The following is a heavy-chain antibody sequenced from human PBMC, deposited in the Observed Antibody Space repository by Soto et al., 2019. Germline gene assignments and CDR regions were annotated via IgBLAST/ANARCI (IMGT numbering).Heavy chain of an antibody. D-gene: IGHD3-3*01. Sequence: PSETLSLTCAVYGGSFSGYYWSCIRQPPGKGLEWIGEINHSGSTNYNPSLKSRVTISVDTSKNQFSLKLTSVTAADTAVYYCARMGDFWSGPGELDPWGQGTLVTVSS. J-gene: IGHJ5*02. CDR2: INHSGST. V-gene: IGHV4-34*01. CDR3: ARMGDFWSGPGELDP. CDR1: GGSFSGYY.